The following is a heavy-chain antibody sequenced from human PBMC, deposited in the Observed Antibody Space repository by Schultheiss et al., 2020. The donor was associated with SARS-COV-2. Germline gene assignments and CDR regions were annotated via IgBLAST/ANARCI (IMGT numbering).Heavy chain of an antibody. Sequence: SQTLSLTCTVSGGSISSYNLTWIRQPPGKGLEWIGCIYTNGSTSSNPSLKSRVTISLDTAKKQLSLIMSSVTAADTAVYYCARGDVRVGALDYWGQGTLVTVSS. D-gene: IGHD1-26*01. V-gene: IGHV4-4*08. CDR1: GGSISSYN. CDR2: IYTNGST. J-gene: IGHJ4*02. CDR3: ARGDVRVGALDY.